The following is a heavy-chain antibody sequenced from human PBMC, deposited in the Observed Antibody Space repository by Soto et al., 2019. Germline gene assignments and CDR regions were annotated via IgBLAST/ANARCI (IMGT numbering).Heavy chain of an antibody. CDR2: ISYDGSNK. V-gene: IGHV3-30-3*01. Sequence: GGSLRLSCAASGFTFSSYAMHWVRQAPGKGLEWVAVISYDGSNKYYADSVKGRFTISRDNSKNTPYLQMNSLRAEDTAVYYCARVRGDLLFGFDPWGQGTLVTVSS. D-gene: IGHD4-17*01. J-gene: IGHJ5*02. CDR3: ARVRGDLLFGFDP. CDR1: GFTFSSYA.